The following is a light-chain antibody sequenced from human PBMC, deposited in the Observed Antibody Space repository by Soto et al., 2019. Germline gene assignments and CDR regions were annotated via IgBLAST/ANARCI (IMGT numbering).Light chain of an antibody. V-gene: IGKV1-5*01. CDR1: QSVTTW. J-gene: IGKJ1*01. CDR2: DAS. Sequence: GDRVTITCRASQSVTTWLAWYQQKPGKAPKLLIYDASSVESGVPLRFSGGGSGTEFTLTISSLQPADFATYYCQQYNSYSWTFGQGTKVDIK. CDR3: QQYNSYSWT.